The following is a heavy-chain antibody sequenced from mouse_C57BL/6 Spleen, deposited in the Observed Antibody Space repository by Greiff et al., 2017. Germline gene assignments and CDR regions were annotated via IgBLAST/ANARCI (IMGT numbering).Heavy chain of an antibody. J-gene: IGHJ4*01. CDR2: IYPGAGDT. Sequence: QVQLQQSGAELVKPGASVTISCKASGYAFSSYWMNWVKQRPGQGLEWIGQIYPGAGDTNYNGKFTGKATLTADNTSSTAYMQLSSLTSEDYAVDFCERTRYYDGAMDYWGQGTSVTVSS. D-gene: IGHD1-1*01. CDR3: ERTRYYDGAMDY. V-gene: IGHV1-80*01. CDR1: GYAFSSYW.